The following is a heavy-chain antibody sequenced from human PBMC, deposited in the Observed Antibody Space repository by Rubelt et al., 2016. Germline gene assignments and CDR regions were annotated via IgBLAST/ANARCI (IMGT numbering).Heavy chain of an antibody. CDR2: ISGSGGTT. CDR1: GFSFDNYD. J-gene: IGHJ4*02. CDR3: ARDETTGSLDS. Sequence: DVQLVESGGGLVQPGGSLRLSCAVSGFSFDNYDLNWVRQAPGKGLEWVSTISGSGGTTHYADSVKGRFTISRDNSKNTLYLQMNSLRAEDTAVYYCARDETTGSLDSWGQGTLVTVSS. V-gene: IGHV3-23*04. D-gene: IGHD1-1*01.